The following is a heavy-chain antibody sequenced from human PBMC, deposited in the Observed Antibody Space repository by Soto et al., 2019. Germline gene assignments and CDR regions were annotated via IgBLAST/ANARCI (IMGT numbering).Heavy chain of an antibody. CDR3: ARHNYGSGSTYFDY. Sequence: SETLSLTCTVSGGSISSYYWSWIRQPPGKGLEWIGYIYYSGSTNYNPSLKSRVTISVDTSKNQFSLKLNSMTAAGTAVYYCARHNYGSGSTYFDYWGQGTLVTVSA. J-gene: IGHJ4*02. CDR1: GGSISSYY. D-gene: IGHD3-10*01. CDR2: IYYSGST. V-gene: IGHV4-59*08.